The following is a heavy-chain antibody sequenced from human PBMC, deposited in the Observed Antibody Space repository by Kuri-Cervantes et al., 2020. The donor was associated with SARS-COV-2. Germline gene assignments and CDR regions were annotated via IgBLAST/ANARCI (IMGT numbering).Heavy chain of an antibody. CDR3: ARVDSSLTIDY. J-gene: IGHJ4*02. Sequence: LRLSCTVSGAAISSGGYSWSWIRQPPGKGLEWIGYIYHSGSTYFNPSLKSRVTLSADRTKNQSSLNLTSVTAADTAVYYCARVDSSLTIDYWGQGTLVTVSS. CDR1: GAAISSGGYS. D-gene: IGHD6-13*01. CDR2: IYHSGST. V-gene: IGHV4-30-2*01.